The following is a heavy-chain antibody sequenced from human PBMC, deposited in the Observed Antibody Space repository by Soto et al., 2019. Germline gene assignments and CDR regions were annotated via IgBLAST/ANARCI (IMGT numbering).Heavy chain of an antibody. J-gene: IGHJ6*02. V-gene: IGHV4-59*01. D-gene: IGHD6-13*01. Sequence: SETLSLTCPVSGGSISSYYWSWIRQPPGKGLEWIGYIYYSGSTNYNPSLKSRVTISVDTSKNQFSLKLSSVTAADTAVYYCARDLPVDKEQQLVRDYYYGMDVWGQGTTVTVS. CDR1: GGSISSYY. CDR2: IYYSGST. CDR3: ARDLPVDKEQQLVRDYYYGMDV.